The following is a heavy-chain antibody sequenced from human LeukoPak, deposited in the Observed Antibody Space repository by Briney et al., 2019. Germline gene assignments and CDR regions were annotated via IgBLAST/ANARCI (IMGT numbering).Heavy chain of an antibody. CDR2: IKQDGSEK. V-gene: IGHV3-7*03. CDR1: GFTFSSYW. CDR3: AKETYGDYDFDY. J-gene: IGHJ4*02. D-gene: IGHD4-17*01. Sequence: GGSLRLSCAASGFTFSSYWMSWVRQAPGKGLEWVANIKQDGSEKYYVDSVKGRFTISRDNAKNSLYLQMNSLRAEGTAVYYCAKETYGDYDFDYWGQGTLVTVSS.